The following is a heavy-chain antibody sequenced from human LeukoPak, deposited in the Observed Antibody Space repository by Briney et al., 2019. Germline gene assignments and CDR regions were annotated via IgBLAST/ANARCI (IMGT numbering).Heavy chain of an antibody. J-gene: IGHJ2*01. D-gene: IGHD6-19*01. V-gene: IGHV4-59*01. CDR2: ICYSGST. CDR3: ARYAAVAGRYWYFDL. Sequence: SETLSLTCTVSGGSISSYYWSWIRQPPGKGLEWIGYICYSGSTNYNPSLKSRVTISVDTSKNQFSLKLSSVTAADTAVYYCARYAAVAGRYWYFDLWGRGTLVTVSS. CDR1: GGSISSYY.